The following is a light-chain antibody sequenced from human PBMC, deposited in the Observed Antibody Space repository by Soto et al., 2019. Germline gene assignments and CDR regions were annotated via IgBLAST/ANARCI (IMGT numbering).Light chain of an antibody. CDR2: DTS. CDR3: QQYDISPWT. CDR1: QGIGDT. Sequence: MTQSPSTLSASVVDRVTITCMASQGIGDTLAWYQHKPGQTPRLLIYDTSTRATGFPDRFSGSGSGTDFTLTIIRLEPEDFAVYYCQQYDISPWTFGQGTKVDIK. J-gene: IGKJ1*01. V-gene: IGKV3D-15*01.